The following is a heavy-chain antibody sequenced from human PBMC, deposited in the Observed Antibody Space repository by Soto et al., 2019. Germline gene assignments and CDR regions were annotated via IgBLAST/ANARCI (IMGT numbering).Heavy chain of an antibody. Sequence: SETLSLTCTVSGGSISSGDYYWSWIRQPPGKGLEWIGYIYYSGSTYYNPSLKSRVTISVDTSKNQFSLKLSSVTAADTAVYYCARETDLYGGNFDAFDIWGQGTMVTVSS. J-gene: IGHJ3*02. CDR1: GGSISSGDYY. CDR3: ARETDLYGGNFDAFDI. CDR2: IYYSGST. V-gene: IGHV4-30-4*01. D-gene: IGHD2-21*02.